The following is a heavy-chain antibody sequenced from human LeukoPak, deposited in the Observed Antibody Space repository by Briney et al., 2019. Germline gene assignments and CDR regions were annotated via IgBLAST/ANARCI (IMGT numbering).Heavy chain of an antibody. CDR1: GFTFSSYA. Sequence: PGGSLRLSCAASGFTFSSYAMSWVRQPPGKGLEWIGEINHSGSTNYNPSLKSRVTISVDTSKNQFSLKLSSVTAADTAVYYCARGGPTGELLYNWFDPWGQGTLVTVSS. V-gene: IGHV4-34*08. D-gene: IGHD1-7*01. CDR3: ARGGPTGELLYNWFDP. J-gene: IGHJ5*02. CDR2: INHSGST.